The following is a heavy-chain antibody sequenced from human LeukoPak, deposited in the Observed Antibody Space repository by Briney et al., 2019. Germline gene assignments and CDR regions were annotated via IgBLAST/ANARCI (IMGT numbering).Heavy chain of an antibody. J-gene: IGHJ6*02. CDR1: GFNFSSYW. CDR2: INSDGSSR. V-gene: IGHV3-74*01. Sequence: PGGSLRLSCAASGFNFSSYWMHWVRQAPGKGLVWVSGINSDGSSRSYADSVKGGFTISRDNAKNTLYLQMYSRRAETAAVYYCSRDHDPSSSWYGYYFGIDGWGPVATVTAAS. D-gene: IGHD6-13*01. CDR3: SRDHDPSSSWYGYYFGIDG.